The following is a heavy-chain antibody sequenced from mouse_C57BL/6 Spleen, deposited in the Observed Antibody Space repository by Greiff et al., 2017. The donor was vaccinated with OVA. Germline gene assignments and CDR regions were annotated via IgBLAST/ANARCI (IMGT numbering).Heavy chain of an antibody. V-gene: IGHV1-26*01. D-gene: IGHD1-1*01. Sequence: VQLQQSGPELVKPGASVKISCKASGYTFTDYYMNWVKQSHGKSLEWIGDINPNNGGTSYNQKFKGKATLTVDKSSSTAYMERRSLTSEDSAVYYCARGGVYYGSSYDYAMDYWGQGTSVTVSS. CDR2: INPNNGGT. J-gene: IGHJ4*01. CDR1: GYTFTDYY. CDR3: ARGGVYYGSSYDYAMDY.